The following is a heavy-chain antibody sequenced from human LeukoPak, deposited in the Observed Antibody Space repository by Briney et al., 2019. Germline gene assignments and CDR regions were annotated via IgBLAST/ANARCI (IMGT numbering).Heavy chain of an antibody. J-gene: IGHJ5*02. CDR3: ARVATLLAAAAFNWFDP. CDR1: GYTFTSYY. D-gene: IGHD6-13*01. CDR2: INPNSGGT. Sequence: VASVKVSCKASGYTFTSYYIHWVRQAPGQGLEWMGWINPNSGGTNYAQKFQGRVTMTRDTSISTAYMELSRLRSDDTAVYYCARVATLLAAAAFNWFDPWGQGTLVTVSS. V-gene: IGHV1-2*02.